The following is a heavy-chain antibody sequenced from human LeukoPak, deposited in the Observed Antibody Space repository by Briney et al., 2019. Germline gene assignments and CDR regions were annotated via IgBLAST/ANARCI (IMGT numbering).Heavy chain of an antibody. D-gene: IGHD2-21*02. J-gene: IGHJ3*02. Sequence: GGSLRLSCAASGFTFRTYWMSWVRQAPGKGLEWVSYISSSGSTIYYADSVKGRFTISRDNAKNSLYLQMNSLRAEDTAVYYCARVCGGDCWYAFDIWGQGTMVTVSS. V-gene: IGHV3-48*03. CDR2: ISSSGSTI. CDR1: GFTFRTYW. CDR3: ARVCGGDCWYAFDI.